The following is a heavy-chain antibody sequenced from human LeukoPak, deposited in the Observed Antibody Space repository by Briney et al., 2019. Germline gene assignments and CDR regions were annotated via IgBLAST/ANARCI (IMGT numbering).Heavy chain of an antibody. CDR3: ARDGSGLAVRGWFDF. J-gene: IGHJ5*01. V-gene: IGHV3-33*01. Sequence: GGSLRLSCVASGFTFNKYGVHWVRQAPGKGLEWVAVIWYDGSYEYYVDSVKGRLAISRDNDKNTVNLQMNSLRVEDTAVYYCARDGSGLAVRGWFDFWGQGTLVTVSS. CDR2: IWYDGSYE. D-gene: IGHD3-10*01. CDR1: GFTFNKYG.